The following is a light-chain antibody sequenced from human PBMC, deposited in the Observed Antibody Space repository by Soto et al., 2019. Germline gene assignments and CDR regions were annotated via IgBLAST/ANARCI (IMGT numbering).Light chain of an antibody. V-gene: IGLV2-14*01. J-gene: IGLJ1*01. CDR1: SSDVGGYNY. Sequence: QSLLTQPASVSGSPGQSITISCTGTSSDVGGYNYVSWYQQHPGKAPKLMIYEVSNRPSGVSNRFSGSKSGNTASLTISGLQAEDEADYFCSSYSISTAYLFGTGTKVTVL. CDR3: SSYSISTAYL. CDR2: EVS.